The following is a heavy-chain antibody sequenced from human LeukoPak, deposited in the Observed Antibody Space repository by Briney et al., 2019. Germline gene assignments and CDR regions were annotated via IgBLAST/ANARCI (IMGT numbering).Heavy chain of an antibody. CDR1: GYSFTSYW. D-gene: IGHD1-26*01. CDR3: ARTNIWELLLIDY. J-gene: IGHJ4*02. V-gene: IGHV5-51*01. CDR2: IYPGDSDT. Sequence: GESLKISCMGSGYSFTSYWIGWVRQMPGKGLEWMGIIYPGDSDTRYSPSFQGQVTISADKSISTAYLQWSSLKASDTAMYYCARTNIWELLLIDYWGQGTLVTVSS.